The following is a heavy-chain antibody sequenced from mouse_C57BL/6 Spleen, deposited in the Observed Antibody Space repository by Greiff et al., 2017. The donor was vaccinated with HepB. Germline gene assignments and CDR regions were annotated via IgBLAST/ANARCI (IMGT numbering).Heavy chain of an antibody. CDR2: IDPSDSET. CDR1: GYTFTSYW. CDR3: ARYYYGSSWYFDY. J-gene: IGHJ2*01. D-gene: IGHD1-1*01. Sequence: QVQLQQPGAELVRPGSSVKLSCKASGYTFTSYWMHWVKQRPIQGLEWIGNIDPSDSETHYNQKFKDKATLTVDKSSSTAYMQLSSLTSEDSAVYYCARYYYGSSWYFDYWGQGTTLTVSS. V-gene: IGHV1-52*01.